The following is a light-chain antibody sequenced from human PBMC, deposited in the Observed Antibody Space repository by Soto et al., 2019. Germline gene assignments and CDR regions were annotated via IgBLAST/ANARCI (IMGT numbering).Light chain of an antibody. V-gene: IGKV3-20*01. CDR1: QSVGSSY. J-gene: IGKJ1*01. CDR3: KLSARLLGE. Sequence: EIVLTQSPGTLSFSPGERATLSCRASQSVGSSYLAWYQQKPGRAPRLLFYGASSRATGIPDRFRGSGYGTNFTLTIRRKESKDVALHSRKLSARLLGEFAQGTKLDIK. CDR2: GAS.